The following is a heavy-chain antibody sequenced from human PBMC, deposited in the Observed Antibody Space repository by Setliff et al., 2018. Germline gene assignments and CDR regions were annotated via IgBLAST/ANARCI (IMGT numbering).Heavy chain of an antibody. CDR2: INPNSGGT. CDR1: GYTFTGYY. J-gene: IGHJ4*02. Sequence: GASVKVSCKASGYTFTGYYMHWVRQAPGQGLEWMGWINPNSGGTNYAQKFQGWVTMTRDTSISIAYMELSRLRSDDTAVYYCARGRDFWSGYLVYWGQGTLVTVSS. V-gene: IGHV1-2*04. CDR3: ARGRDFWSGYLVY. D-gene: IGHD3-3*01.